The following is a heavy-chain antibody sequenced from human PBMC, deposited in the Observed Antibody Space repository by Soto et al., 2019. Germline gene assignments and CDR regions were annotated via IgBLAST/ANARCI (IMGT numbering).Heavy chain of an antibody. Sequence: QLQLQESGSGLVKPSQTLSLTCAVSGGSISSGGYSWSWIRQPPGKGLEWIGYIYHSGSTYYNPSLKSRVPIPVDRSKNHFPRKLSSVPAGDTPVYYCASESIAARPRVVSGGQGPLVPVPS. CDR3: ASESIAARPRVVS. CDR2: IYHSGST. J-gene: IGHJ4*02. CDR1: GGSISSGGYS. V-gene: IGHV4-30-2*01. D-gene: IGHD6-6*01.